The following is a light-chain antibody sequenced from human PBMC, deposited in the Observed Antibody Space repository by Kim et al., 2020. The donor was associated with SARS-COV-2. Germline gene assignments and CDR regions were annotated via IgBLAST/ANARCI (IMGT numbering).Light chain of an antibody. Sequence: SPAERATSSCRTSHTNNNKLVCYHQHPRQPPRLLLYDATTSATGVLASIISSGCSTYSSLTISSLQSDDFAVYYYQQYNGRPPFTFGQGTKVDIK. CDR3: QQYNGRPPFT. J-gene: IGKJ1*01. V-gene: IGKV3-15*01. CDR2: DAT. CDR1: HTNNNK.